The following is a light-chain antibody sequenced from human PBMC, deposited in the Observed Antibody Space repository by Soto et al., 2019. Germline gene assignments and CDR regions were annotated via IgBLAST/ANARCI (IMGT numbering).Light chain of an antibody. Sequence: EIVLTQSPATLSLAPGERATLSCRASQTVGSSLACYQHKPGQAPRILIYDAATRATAIPARFSGSGSWTDFSLTISSLEPEDFAAYYCQQRYIWPPFTFGPGTKVDIK. CDR1: QTVGSS. V-gene: IGKV3-11*01. CDR2: DAA. CDR3: QQRYIWPPFT. J-gene: IGKJ3*01.